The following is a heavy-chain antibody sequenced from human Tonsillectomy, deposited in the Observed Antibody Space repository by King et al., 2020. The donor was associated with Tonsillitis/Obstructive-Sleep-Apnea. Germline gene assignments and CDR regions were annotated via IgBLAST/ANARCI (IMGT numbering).Heavy chain of an antibody. J-gene: IGHJ3*02. D-gene: IGHD4-17*01. CDR2: ISGSSNYI. Sequence: VQLVESGGGLVKPGGSLRLSCAASGFTFSDYYMSWIRQAPGKGLEWVSYISGSSNYINYAESVKGRFTISRDNAKNSLYLQMNSLRAEDTTVYYCARDWYATTTAIKTPDAFDIWGQGTMVTVSS. V-gene: IGHV3-11*05. CDR3: ARDWYATTTAIKTPDAFDI. CDR1: GFTFSDYY.